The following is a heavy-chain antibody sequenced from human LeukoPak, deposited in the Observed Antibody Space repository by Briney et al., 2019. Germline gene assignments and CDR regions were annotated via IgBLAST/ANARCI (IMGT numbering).Heavy chain of an antibody. D-gene: IGHD3-10*01. Sequence: ASVKVSCKASGYTFTCYGISWVRQAPGQGLEWMGWISAYNGNTNYAQKLQGRVTMTTDTSTSTAYMELRSLRSDDTAVYYCARGSSHGSNRPYYYYGMDVWGQGTTVTVSS. CDR3: ARGSSHGSNRPYYYYGMDV. J-gene: IGHJ6*02. CDR2: ISAYNGNT. V-gene: IGHV1-18*01. CDR1: GYTFTCYG.